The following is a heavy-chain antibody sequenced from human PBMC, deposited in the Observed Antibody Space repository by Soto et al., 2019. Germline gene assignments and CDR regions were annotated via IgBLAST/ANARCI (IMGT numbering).Heavy chain of an antibody. CDR2: IWYDGTIK. CDR1: GFSFSANG. J-gene: IGHJ3*01. CDR3: ARDGLDSVFDV. D-gene: IGHD3-9*01. Sequence: QVQLVESGGGVVQPGGSLRLSCAASGFSFSANGIHWVRQAPGKGLEWMAFIWYDGTIKYYADSVKGRFTISRDNSKNAVWLQVGSLTVDDTAKYYCARDGLDSVFDVWGQGTTVTVSS. V-gene: IGHV3-33*01.